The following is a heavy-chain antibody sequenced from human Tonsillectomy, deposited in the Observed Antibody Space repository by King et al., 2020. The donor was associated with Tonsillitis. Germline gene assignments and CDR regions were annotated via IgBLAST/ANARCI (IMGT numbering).Heavy chain of an antibody. Sequence: VQLVESGGGLVKPGGSLRLSCAASGFTFSSYSMNWVRQAPGKGLEWVSSISSSSSYIYYADSVKGRFTISRDNAKNSLYLQMNSLRAEDTAVYYCARGYGGWTPYCFDYWGQGTLVTVSS. CDR2: ISSSSSYI. J-gene: IGHJ4*02. CDR1: GFTFSSYS. CDR3: ARGYGGWTPYCFDY. D-gene: IGHD6-19*01. V-gene: IGHV3-21*01.